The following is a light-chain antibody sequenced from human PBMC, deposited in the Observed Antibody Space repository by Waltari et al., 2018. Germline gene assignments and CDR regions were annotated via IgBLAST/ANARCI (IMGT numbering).Light chain of an antibody. J-gene: IGKJ4*01. V-gene: IGKV1-9*01. CDR2: AAS. CDR1: QGISSY. CDR3: QELNTYPQSLT. Sequence: DLQLTQPPSFLSASIGDRVTITCRASQGISSYLAWYQQKPGKAPKLLIYAASTLQSGVPSRFSGSGSGTEFTLTISSLQPEDFATYYCQELNTYPQSLTFGGGTKVEI.